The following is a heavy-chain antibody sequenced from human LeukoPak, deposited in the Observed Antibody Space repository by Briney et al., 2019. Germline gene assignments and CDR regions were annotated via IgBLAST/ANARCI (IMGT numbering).Heavy chain of an antibody. J-gene: IGHJ6*02. Sequence: PSETLSLTCTVSGGSISSGGYYWSWIRQHPGKGLEWIVYIYYSGSTYYNPSLKSRVTISVDTSKNQFSLKLSSVTAADTAVYYCARVPVYYYYGMDVWGQGTTVTVSS. CDR2: IYYSGST. V-gene: IGHV4-31*03. CDR1: GGSISSGGYY. D-gene: IGHD1-14*01. CDR3: ARVPVYYYYGMDV.